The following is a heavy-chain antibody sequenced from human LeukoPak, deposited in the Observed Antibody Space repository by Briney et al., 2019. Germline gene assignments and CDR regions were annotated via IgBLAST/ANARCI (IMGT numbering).Heavy chain of an antibody. CDR3: ARKRPNYFDY. Sequence: GGSLRLSCAASGFTVSSNYMNWVRQAPGKGLEWVSSISSSSSYIYYADSVKGRFTISRDNAKNSLYLQMNSLRAEDTALYYCARKRPNYFDYWGQGTLVTVSS. J-gene: IGHJ4*02. V-gene: IGHV3-21*01. CDR2: ISSSSSYI. CDR1: GFTVSSNY.